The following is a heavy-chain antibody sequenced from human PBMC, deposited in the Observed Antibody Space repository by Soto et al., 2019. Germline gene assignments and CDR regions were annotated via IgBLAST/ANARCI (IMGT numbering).Heavy chain of an antibody. D-gene: IGHD5-18*01. V-gene: IGHV3-21*02. J-gene: IGHJ6*01. CDR2: ISSSGTYM. CDR3: ARDRGYGRYAMDV. Sequence: EVQLVEAGGGLVKPGGSLRLSCAASGFTFSTYSMNWVRQAPGNGLEWVSSISSSGTYMYYADSVKGRFTISRDDAKNSLYLQMNSLRAGDTAVYYCARDRGYGRYAMDVWGQGYTATVYS. CDR1: GFTFSTYS.